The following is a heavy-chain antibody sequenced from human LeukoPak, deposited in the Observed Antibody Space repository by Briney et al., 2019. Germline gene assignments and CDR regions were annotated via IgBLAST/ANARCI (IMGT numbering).Heavy chain of an antibody. D-gene: IGHD3-22*01. CDR3: ARDYYDSSGYYYLVVSAFDI. V-gene: IGHV4-4*07. CDR2: IYTSGST. Sequence: SETLSLTCTVSGGSISSYYWSWIRQPAGKGLEWIGRIYTSGSTNYNPSLKSRVTMSVDTSKNQFSLKLSSVTAADTAVYYCARDYYDSSGYYYLVVSAFDIWGQGTMVTVSS. CDR1: GGSISSYY. J-gene: IGHJ3*02.